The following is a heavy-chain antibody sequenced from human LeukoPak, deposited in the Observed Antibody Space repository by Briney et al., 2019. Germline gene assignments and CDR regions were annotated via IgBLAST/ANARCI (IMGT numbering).Heavy chain of an antibody. V-gene: IGHV4-4*02. CDR2: IYHSGST. Sequence: SGTLSLTCAVSGGSISSSNWWSWVRQPPGKGLEWIGEIYHSGSTNYNPSLKSRVTISVDKSKNQFSLKLSSVTAADTAVYYCARRDIVVVPAAPSDYWGQGTLVTVSS. CDR3: ARRDIVVVPAAPSDY. CDR1: GGSISSSNW. D-gene: IGHD2-2*01. J-gene: IGHJ4*02.